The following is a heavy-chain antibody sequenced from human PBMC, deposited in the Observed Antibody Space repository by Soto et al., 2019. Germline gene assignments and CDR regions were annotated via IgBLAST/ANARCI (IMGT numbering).Heavy chain of an antibody. Sequence: QVQLQESGPGLVKPSGTLSLTCAVSGGSISSSNWWSWVRQPPGKGLEWIGEIYHSGSTNYNPSLNSRVTISVDKSTNQFSLKLSSVTAADTAVYYCARVTGHSYYGMDVWGQGTTVTVSS. CDR2: IYHSGST. V-gene: IGHV4-4*02. D-gene: IGHD3-10*01. CDR3: ARVTGHSYYGMDV. J-gene: IGHJ6*02. CDR1: GGSISSSNW.